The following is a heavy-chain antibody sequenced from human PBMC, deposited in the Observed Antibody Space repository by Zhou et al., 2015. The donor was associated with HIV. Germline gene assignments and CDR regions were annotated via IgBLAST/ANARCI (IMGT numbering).Heavy chain of an antibody. Sequence: QVLLVQSGAEVKKPGASVKVSCKTSGYAFTYYAISWVRQAPGQGLEWMGWINPNGGGTNYAQKFRGRVTVTRDTPISTAYMELSRLRSEDTAVYYCARDRGAARPDWRYFDLWGRGTLVTVSS. CDR1: GYAFTYYA. J-gene: IGHJ2*01. CDR3: ARDRGAARPDWRYFDL. D-gene: IGHD6-6*01. CDR2: INPNGGGT. V-gene: IGHV1-2*02.